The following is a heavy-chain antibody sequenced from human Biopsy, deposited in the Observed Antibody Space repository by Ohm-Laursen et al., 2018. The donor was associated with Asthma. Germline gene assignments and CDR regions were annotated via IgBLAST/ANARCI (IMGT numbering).Heavy chain of an antibody. CDR1: GFAVSRDH. V-gene: IGHV3-53*01. Sequence: GSLRLSCSASGFAVSRDHMFWVRQAPGKGLEWVSVIYSGGKSHTADSVRGRFTISRDYSKNTLYLQMHSLRAEDTAVYYCARGDSSNWSHYYFDYWGQGTLVTVSS. CDR2: IYSGGKS. D-gene: IGHD3-22*01. J-gene: IGHJ4*02. CDR3: ARGDSSNWSHYYFDY.